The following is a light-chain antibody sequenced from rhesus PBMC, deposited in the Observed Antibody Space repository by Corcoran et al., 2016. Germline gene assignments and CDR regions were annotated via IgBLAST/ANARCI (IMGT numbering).Light chain of an antibody. CDR3: LQDHASPYT. CDR2: ATS. CDR1: QGINKE. Sequence: DVQMTQSPSSLSASLGDRVTVTRRASQGINKELSRYQQKPGKAPALLVYATSRLHTGVSSRFSGSGSGTDFTLTITTLRPEDVATYYCLQDHASPYTFGQGTKVEIK. J-gene: IGKJ2*01. V-gene: IGKV1-94*01.